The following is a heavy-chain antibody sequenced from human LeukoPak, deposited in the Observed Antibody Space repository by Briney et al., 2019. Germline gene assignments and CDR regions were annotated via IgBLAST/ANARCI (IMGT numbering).Heavy chain of an antibody. CDR2: ISGSGGST. Sequence: PGGSLRLSCAASGFTFSSYWMSWVRQAPGTGLEWVSAISGSGGSTYYADSVKGRFTISRDNSKNTLYLQMNSLRAEDTAVYYCAKSYYYDRGGEYYFDYWGQGTLVTVSS. D-gene: IGHD3-22*01. J-gene: IGHJ4*02. V-gene: IGHV3-23*01. CDR1: GFTFSSYW. CDR3: AKSYYYDRGGEYYFDY.